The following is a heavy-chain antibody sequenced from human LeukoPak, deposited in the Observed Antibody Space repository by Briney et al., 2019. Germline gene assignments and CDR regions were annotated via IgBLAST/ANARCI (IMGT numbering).Heavy chain of an antibody. Sequence: ASVKVSCKASGYTFTGYYMHWVRQAPGQGLEWMGRINPNSGGTNYAQKFQGRVTMTRDTSISTAYMELSRLRSDDTAVYYCARVRHSTYYYDSSGYYPNWFDSWGQGTLVTVSS. D-gene: IGHD3-22*01. CDR3: ARVRHSTYYYDSSGYYPNWFDS. V-gene: IGHV1-2*06. CDR1: GYTFTGYY. J-gene: IGHJ5*01. CDR2: INPNSGGT.